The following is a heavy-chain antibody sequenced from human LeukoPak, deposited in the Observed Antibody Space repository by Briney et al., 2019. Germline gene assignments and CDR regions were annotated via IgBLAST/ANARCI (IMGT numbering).Heavy chain of an antibody. CDR1: GGSISSSSYY. CDR2: IYYSGST. Sequence: PSETLSLTCTVSGGSISSSSYYWGWIRQPPGKGLEWIGSIYYSGSTCYNPSLKSRVTISVDTSKNQFSLKLSSVTAADTAVYYCARQGWIQLWTSSDYWGQGTLVTVSS. CDR3: ARQGWIQLWTSSDY. V-gene: IGHV4-39*01. J-gene: IGHJ4*02. D-gene: IGHD5-18*01.